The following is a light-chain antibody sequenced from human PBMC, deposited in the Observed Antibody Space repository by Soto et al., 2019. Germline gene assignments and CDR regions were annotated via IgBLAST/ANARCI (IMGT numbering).Light chain of an antibody. CDR2: KSH. Sequence: QSVLTQPPSASATPGQRVTISCSGSSSNIGSNTVNWYQQLPGTAPKLLIYKSHQRPSGVPDRFSGSKSGTSASRAISGLQSEDEADYYCAAWDDSLKGRVFGGGTKLTVL. CDR1: SSNIGSNT. CDR3: AAWDDSLKGRV. J-gene: IGLJ3*02. V-gene: IGLV1-44*01.